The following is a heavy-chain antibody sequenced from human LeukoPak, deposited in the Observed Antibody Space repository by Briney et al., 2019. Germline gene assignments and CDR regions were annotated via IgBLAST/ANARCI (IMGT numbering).Heavy chain of an antibody. CDR3: AKAPPIITLIGFGYYFDS. J-gene: IGHJ4*02. CDR2: ITDNGSNT. D-gene: IGHD3-16*01. V-gene: IGHV3-53*01. Sequence: PGGSLRLSCAASGFTVSSNYMSWVRQAPGLRPEWVSTITDNGSNTYYADSVKGRFTVSRDNSRNTLLLQMNSLRAEDAALYYCAKAPPIITLIGFGYYFDSWGLGTLVTVSS. CDR1: GFTVSSNY.